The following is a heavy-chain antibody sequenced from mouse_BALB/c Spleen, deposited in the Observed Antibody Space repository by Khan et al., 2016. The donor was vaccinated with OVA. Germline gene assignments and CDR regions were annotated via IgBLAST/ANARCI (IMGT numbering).Heavy chain of an antibody. Sequence: EVRLVESGGGSVKPGGSLKVSCAASGFTFSNYAMSWVRQTTEKRLEWVASISSGGSTYYPDSVKGRFTISRDNARNILYLQMSSLRSEDTAMYYCARDYWFVYWGQGTLVTVS. V-gene: IGHV5-6-5*01. CDR3: ARDYWFVY. CDR2: ISSGGST. J-gene: IGHJ3*01. CDR1: GFTFSNYA.